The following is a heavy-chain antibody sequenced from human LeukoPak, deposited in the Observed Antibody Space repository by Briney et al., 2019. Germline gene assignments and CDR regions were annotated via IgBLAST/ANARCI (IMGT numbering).Heavy chain of an antibody. CDR1: GGSFSGYY. J-gene: IGHJ6*02. CDR2: INHGGST. CDR3: ARGIRMTMVREVPPYYYYGMDV. V-gene: IGHV4-34*01. Sequence: PAETLSLTCAVYGGSFSGYYWSWIRQPPGKGLEWIVEINHGGSTNYNPSLKSRVTISVGTSKNQFSLKLSSVTAADTAVYYCARGIRMTMVREVPPYYYYGMDVWGQGTTVTVSS. D-gene: IGHD3-10*01.